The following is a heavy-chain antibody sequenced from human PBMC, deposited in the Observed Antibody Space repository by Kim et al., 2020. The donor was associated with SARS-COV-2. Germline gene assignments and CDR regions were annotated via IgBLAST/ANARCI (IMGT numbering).Heavy chain of an antibody. D-gene: IGHD6-13*01. CDR3: ARGGFGSSWCMDV. J-gene: IGHJ6*02. V-gene: IGHV4-39*01. Sequence: NPSLKSRVTISVDTSKNQFSLKLSSVTDADTAVYYCARGGFGSSWCMDVWGQGTTVTVSS.